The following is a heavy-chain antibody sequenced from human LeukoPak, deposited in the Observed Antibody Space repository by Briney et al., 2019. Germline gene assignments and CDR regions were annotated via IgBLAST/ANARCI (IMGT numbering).Heavy chain of an antibody. CDR3: AGHHPRNTVDF. CDR2: ISDIGSI. D-gene: IGHD2/OR15-2a*01. CDR1: GGSISSSSYY. Sequence: SETLSLTCTVSGGSISSSSYYWGWIRQPPGKGLEWIAYISDIGSINYDPSLKSRVTISLDTSKNQFSLKLSSVTAADTAVYYCAGHHPRNTVDFWGQGTLVTVSS. V-gene: IGHV4-61*05. J-gene: IGHJ4*02.